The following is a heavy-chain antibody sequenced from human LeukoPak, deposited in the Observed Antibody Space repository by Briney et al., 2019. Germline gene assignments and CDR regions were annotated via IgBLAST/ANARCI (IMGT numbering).Heavy chain of an antibody. V-gene: IGHV3-30*02. CDR1: GFTFSSYG. J-gene: IGHJ4*02. CDR2: IRHGGSNE. CDR3: AKEVHPYDSGTYYFDY. D-gene: IGHD3-10*01. Sequence: GGSLRLSCVVSGFTFSSYGMHWVRQAAGKGLEWVAFIRHGGSNEYYADSVKGRFTVSRDNSKNTLFLQMNSLRVEEMAEYYCAKEVHPYDSGTYYFDYWGRGTLVTVSS.